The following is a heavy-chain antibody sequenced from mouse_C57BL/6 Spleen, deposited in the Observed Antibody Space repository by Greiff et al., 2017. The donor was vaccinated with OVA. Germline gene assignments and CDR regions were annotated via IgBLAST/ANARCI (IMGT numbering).Heavy chain of an antibody. CDR2: IWSGGST. CDR3: ASGVFAY. CDR1: GFSLTSYG. D-gene: IGHD3-2*02. V-gene: IGHV2-2*01. J-gene: IGHJ3*01. Sequence: VQLKQSGPGLVQPSQSLSITCTVSGFSLTSYGVHWVRQSPGKGLEWLGVIWSGGSTDYNAAFISRLSISKDNSKSQVFFKMNSLQADDTAIYYCASGVFAYWGQGTLVTVSA.